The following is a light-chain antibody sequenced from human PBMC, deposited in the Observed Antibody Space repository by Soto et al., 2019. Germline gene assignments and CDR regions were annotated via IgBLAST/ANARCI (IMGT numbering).Light chain of an antibody. CDR1: QSISSW. V-gene: IGKV1-5*01. CDR3: QQYNSYPT. CDR2: DAS. Sequence: DIQMTQSPSTLSASVGDRVTITCRASQSISSWLAWYKQKPGKAPKFLIYDASSLESGVPSRFSGSGSGTEFTLTISSLQPDDIATYYCQQYNSYPTFGQGTKV. J-gene: IGKJ1*01.